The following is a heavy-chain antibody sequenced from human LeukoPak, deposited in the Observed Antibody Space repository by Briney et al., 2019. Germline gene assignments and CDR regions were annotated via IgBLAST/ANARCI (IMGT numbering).Heavy chain of an antibody. CDR2: IYYSGST. J-gene: IGHJ6*02. D-gene: IGHD3-9*01. V-gene: IGHV4-31*03. CDR1: GGSISSGGYY. Sequence: SETLSLTCTVSGGSISSGGYYWRWIRQHPGKGLEWIGYIYYSGSTYYNPSLKSRVTISVDTSKNQFSLKLSSVTAAVTAVYYCARVGMENYDILTGSYYYYGMDVWGQGTTVTVSS. CDR3: ARVGMENYDILTGSYYYYGMDV.